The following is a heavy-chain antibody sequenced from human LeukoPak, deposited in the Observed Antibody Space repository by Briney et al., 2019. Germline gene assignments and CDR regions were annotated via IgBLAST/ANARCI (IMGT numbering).Heavy chain of an antibody. CDR3: ARCRGRITMVRGVTPGAFDI. V-gene: IGHV1-69*06. Sequence: GASVKVSCKASGGTFSSYAISWVRQAPGQGLEWMGGIIPIFGTANYAQKFQGRVTITADKSTSTAYMELSSLRSEDTAVYYCARCRGRITMVRGVTPGAFDIWGQGTMVTVSS. CDR1: GGTFSSYA. CDR2: IIPIFGTA. J-gene: IGHJ3*02. D-gene: IGHD3-10*01.